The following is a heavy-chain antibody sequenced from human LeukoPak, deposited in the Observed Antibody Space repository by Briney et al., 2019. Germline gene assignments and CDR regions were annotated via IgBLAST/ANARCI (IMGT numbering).Heavy chain of an antibody. Sequence: GGSLRLSCTASGFTFGDYAMSWVRQAPGKGLEWVSFIYSGTIHYSDSVKGRFTISRDNSKNTLYLQMNSLRAEDTAVYYCARRAGAYSHPYDYWGQGTLVTVSS. CDR1: GFTFGDYA. CDR3: ARRAGAYSHPYDY. V-gene: IGHV3-53*01. CDR2: IYSGTI. D-gene: IGHD4/OR15-4a*01. J-gene: IGHJ4*02.